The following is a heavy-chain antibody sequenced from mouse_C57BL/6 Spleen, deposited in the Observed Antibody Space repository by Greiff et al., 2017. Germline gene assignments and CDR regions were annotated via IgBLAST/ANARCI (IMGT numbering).Heavy chain of an antibody. D-gene: IGHD4-1*01. J-gene: IGHJ4*01. Sequence: VKLMESGPGLVAPSQSLSITCTVSGFSLTSYGVHWVRQPPGKGLEWLVVIWSDGSTTYNSALKSRLSLSKDNSKSQVFLKMNSLQTDDTAMYYCARQNWDYYAMDYWGQGTSVTVSS. V-gene: IGHV2-6-1*01. CDR3: ARQNWDYYAMDY. CDR2: IWSDGST. CDR1: GFSLTSYG.